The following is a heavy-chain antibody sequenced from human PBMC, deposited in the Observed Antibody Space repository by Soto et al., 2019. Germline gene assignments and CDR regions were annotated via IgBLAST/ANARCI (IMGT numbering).Heavy chain of an antibody. CDR3: ARYCSSTSCYGYYYYGMDV. J-gene: IGHJ6*02. D-gene: IGHD2-2*01. V-gene: IGHV5-10-1*01. CDR1: GCSFTSYW. Sequence: PGESLKISCKVSGCSFTSYWISCVRQMPGKGLEWMGRIDPSDSYTNYSPSFQGHVTISADKSISTAYLQWSSLKASDTAMYYCARYCSSTSCYGYYYYGMDVWGQGTTVTVSS. CDR2: IDPSDSYT.